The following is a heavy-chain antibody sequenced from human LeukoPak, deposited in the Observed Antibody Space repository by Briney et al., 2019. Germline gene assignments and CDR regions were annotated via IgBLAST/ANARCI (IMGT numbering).Heavy chain of an antibody. CDR2: ISDSGGST. CDR3: AMTVAADY. J-gene: IGHJ4*02. D-gene: IGHD6-19*01. Sequence: PGGSLRLSCAASGFTFNNYAMTWVRQAPGKGLEWVSTISDSGGSTYYADSVKGRFTISRDNSKNTLHLQVSNLKAEDTALYYCAMTVAADYWGQGTLVTVSS. V-gene: IGHV3-23*01. CDR1: GFTFNNYA.